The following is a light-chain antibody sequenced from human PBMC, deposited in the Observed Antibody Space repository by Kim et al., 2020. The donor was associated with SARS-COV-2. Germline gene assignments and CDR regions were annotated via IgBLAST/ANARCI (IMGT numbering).Light chain of an antibody. CDR1: QSISSD. J-gene: IGKJ1*01. Sequence: EIVMTQSPATLSVSLGERVTISCRASQSISSDLGWYQQKPGQAPRLLIYGASTRATGIPARFSGSGSGTEFTLTISSLQSEDFAVYCCQQYSDWPWTFGQGTKLEI. CDR3: QQYSDWPWT. CDR2: GAS. V-gene: IGKV3-15*01.